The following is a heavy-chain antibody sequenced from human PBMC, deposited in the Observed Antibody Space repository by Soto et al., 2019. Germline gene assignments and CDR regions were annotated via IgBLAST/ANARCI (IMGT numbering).Heavy chain of an antibody. CDR1: GFTFSSYA. V-gene: IGHV3-23*01. CDR2: ISGSGGST. D-gene: IGHD6-19*01. CDR3: AKAEGLYSSGWYGY. J-gene: IGHJ4*02. Sequence: PGGSLRLSCAASGFTFSSYAMSWVRQAPGKGLEWVSAISGSGGSTYYADSVKGRFTISRDNSKNTLYLQMNSLRAEDTAVYYCAKAEGLYSSGWYGYWGQGTLVTVSS.